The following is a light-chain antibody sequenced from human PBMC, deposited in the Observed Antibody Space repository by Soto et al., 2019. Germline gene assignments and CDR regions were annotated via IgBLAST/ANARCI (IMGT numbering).Light chain of an antibody. Sequence: IQLTQSPSSLSASVGDRVTVTCRASQSINIHLNWYQQKPGKAPTLLIYGASTLQSGVPSRFSGGGSRTDFTLTISSLQTEDFATYYCQQSYRSPYTFGQGTKLEI. J-gene: IGKJ2*01. CDR1: QSINIH. V-gene: IGKV1-39*01. CDR3: QQSYRSPYT. CDR2: GAS.